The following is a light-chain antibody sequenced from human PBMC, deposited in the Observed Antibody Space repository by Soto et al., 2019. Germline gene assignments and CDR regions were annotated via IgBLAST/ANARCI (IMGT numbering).Light chain of an antibody. J-gene: IGKJ4*01. CDR1: QSLSTY. V-gene: IGKV3-11*01. CDR3: QHSDSWPLT. CDR2: DAS. Sequence: EIVLTQSPATLSLSPGERATLSCRASQSLSTYLAWYQQKPGQAPRLLIYDASNRATGIPARFSGSGSGTDFTLTISSLEPEDFAVYYCQHSDSWPLTLGGGTKVDIK.